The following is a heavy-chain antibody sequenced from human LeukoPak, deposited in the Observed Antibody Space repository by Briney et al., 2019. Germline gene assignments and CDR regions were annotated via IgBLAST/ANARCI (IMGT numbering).Heavy chain of an antibody. CDR2: IIPIFGTA. D-gene: IGHD6-13*01. Sequence: GASVKVSCKASGGTFSSYAISWVRQAPGQGLEWMGGIIPIFGTANYAQKFQGRVTITADESTSTAYMELSSLRSEDTAVYYCARAALWGGAAAGYFDYWGQGTLVTVSS. CDR3: ARAALWGGAAAGYFDY. V-gene: IGHV1-69*13. CDR1: GGTFSSYA. J-gene: IGHJ4*02.